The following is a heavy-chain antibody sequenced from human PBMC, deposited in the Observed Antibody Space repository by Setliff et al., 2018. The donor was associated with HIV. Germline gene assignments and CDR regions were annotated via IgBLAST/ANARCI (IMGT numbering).Heavy chain of an antibody. J-gene: IGHJ3*02. V-gene: IGHV3-30*04. CDR3: ARDKDMVGAFDI. Sequence: GSLRLSCAASGFTFSSYAMHWVRQAPGKGLEWVAAISYDGSNKYYADSVKGRFTISRDNSKNTLYLQMNSLRAEDTAVYYCARDKDMVGAFDIWGQGTMVTVSS. CDR1: GFTFSSYA. CDR2: ISYDGSNK. D-gene: IGHD3-10*01.